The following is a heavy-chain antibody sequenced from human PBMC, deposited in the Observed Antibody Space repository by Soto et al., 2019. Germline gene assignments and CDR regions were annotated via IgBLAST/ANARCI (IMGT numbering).Heavy chain of an antibody. Sequence: QVQLQESGPGLVKPSQTLSLTCTVSGGSISSGDYYWSWIRQPPGKRLEWIGNIYYSGSSYYNPSHKSRVTISVDTSKNQFSLKLSSVTAADTAVYYCARARGARYFDYWGQGTLVTVSS. CDR2: IYYSGSS. CDR3: ARARGARYFDY. D-gene: IGHD2-15*01. V-gene: IGHV4-30-4*01. J-gene: IGHJ4*02. CDR1: GGSISSGDYY.